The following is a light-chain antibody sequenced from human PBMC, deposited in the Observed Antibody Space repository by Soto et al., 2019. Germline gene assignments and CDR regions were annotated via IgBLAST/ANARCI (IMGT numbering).Light chain of an antibody. V-gene: IGKV1-39*01. CDR3: QQSFTTPRT. Sequence: DIQMTQFPSSLSASVGDRVPITCRASQRVSTYLNWYQQKPGKAPKLLIYAASSLQSGVPSTFSGSGSGTDFTLTISSLQPEDFATYECQQSFTTPRTFGQGTKLEIK. CDR1: QRVSTY. J-gene: IGKJ2*01. CDR2: AAS.